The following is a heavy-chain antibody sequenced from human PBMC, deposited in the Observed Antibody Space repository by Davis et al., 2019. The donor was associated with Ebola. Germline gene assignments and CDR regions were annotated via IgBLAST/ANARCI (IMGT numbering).Heavy chain of an antibody. V-gene: IGHV3-30*18. CDR2: TSYDGSNE. D-gene: IGHD6-6*01. CDR3: AKSALYSSASSYYYYMDV. J-gene: IGHJ6*03. Sequence: GESLKISCAASGFTFSSYAMHWVRQAPGKGLEWVAVTSYDGSNEYYADFVKGRLTISRDNSKNTLHLHMNSLRAEDTAVYYCAKSALYSSASSYYYYMDVWGRGTTVTVSS. CDR1: GFTFSSYA.